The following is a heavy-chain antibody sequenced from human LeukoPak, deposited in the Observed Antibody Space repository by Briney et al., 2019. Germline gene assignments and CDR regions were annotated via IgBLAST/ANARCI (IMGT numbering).Heavy chain of an antibody. CDR3: AKSRVYYYDSSGFDY. J-gene: IGHJ4*02. Sequence: GGSLRLSCAASGFTFSSYAMSWVRQAPGKGLEWVSAISGSGGSTYYADSVKGRFTISRDNSKNTLYLQMNSLRAEDTAVYYCAKSRVYYYDSSGFDYWGQGSLVTVSS. CDR1: GFTFSSYA. D-gene: IGHD3-22*01. V-gene: IGHV3-23*01. CDR2: ISGSGGST.